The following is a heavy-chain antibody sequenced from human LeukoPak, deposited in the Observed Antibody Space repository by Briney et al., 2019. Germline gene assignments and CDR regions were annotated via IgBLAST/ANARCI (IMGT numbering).Heavy chain of an antibody. CDR3: ARVEAAAGDPDDY. D-gene: IGHD6-13*01. J-gene: IGHJ4*02. V-gene: IGHV3-30*01. CDR1: GFTFSSYA. Sequence: PGGSLRLSCAASGFTFSSYAMHWVRQAPGQGHEWVAVISYDGSNKYYADSVKGRFTISRDNSKNTLYLQMNSLRAEDTAVYYCARVEAAAGDPDDYWGQGTLVTVSS. CDR2: ISYDGSNK.